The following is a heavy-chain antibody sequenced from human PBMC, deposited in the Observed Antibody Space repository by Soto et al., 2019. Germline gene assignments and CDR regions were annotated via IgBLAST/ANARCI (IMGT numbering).Heavy chain of an antibody. J-gene: IGHJ4*02. D-gene: IGHD4-4*01. CDR2: ISYDGSNK. CDR1: GFTFSSYG. V-gene: IGHV3-30*18. Sequence: PGGSLRLSCAASGFTFSSYGMHWVRQAPGKGLEWVAVISYDGSNKYYADSVKGRFTIPRDNSKNTLYLQMNSLRAEDTAVYYCAKGDTVTGQKYRIDYWGQGTLVTVSS. CDR3: AKGDTVTGQKYRIDY.